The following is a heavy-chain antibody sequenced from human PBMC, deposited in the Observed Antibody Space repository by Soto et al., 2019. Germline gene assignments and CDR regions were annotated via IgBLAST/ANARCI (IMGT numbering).Heavy chain of an antibody. Sequence: PSETLSLTCAVYGGSVNGYYWNWLRQPPGKGLEWIGEINHTEGTHSNPSPKSRVTMSVDTSKNQFSLRLSSVTAADTAIYYCATRITVFGLLIPPFDPWGQGTQVTVSS. J-gene: IGHJ5*02. CDR2: INHTEGT. CDR1: GGSVNGYY. V-gene: IGHV4-34*01. D-gene: IGHD3-3*01. CDR3: ATRITVFGLLIPPFDP.